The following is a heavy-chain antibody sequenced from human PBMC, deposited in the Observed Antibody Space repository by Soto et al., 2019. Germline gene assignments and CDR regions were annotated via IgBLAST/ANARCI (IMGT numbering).Heavy chain of an antibody. Sequence: QVQLVESGGGVVQPGRSLRLSCAASGFTFSSYGMHWVRQAPGKGLEWVAVIWYDGSNKYYADSVKGRFTISRDNSKNTLYLQMNSLRAEDTAVYYCARDGGEYDFCSGYSPNYYYYDMAVWGQGTTVTVSS. V-gene: IGHV3-33*01. D-gene: IGHD3-3*01. J-gene: IGHJ6*02. CDR3: ARDGGEYDFCSGYSPNYYYYDMAV. CDR2: IWYDGSNK. CDR1: GFTFSSYG.